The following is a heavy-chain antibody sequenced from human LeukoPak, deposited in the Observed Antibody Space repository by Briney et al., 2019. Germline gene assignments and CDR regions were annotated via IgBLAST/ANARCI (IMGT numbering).Heavy chain of an antibody. CDR3: VRDPSYGSSWYYYMDV. CDR2: ISSSSFKI. V-gene: IGHV3-48*04. D-gene: IGHD6-13*01. J-gene: IGHJ6*03. CDR1: EVTFVRYA. Sequence: GSLRLSCAASEVTFVRYAMNWVRQAPGKGLEWVSYISSSSFKIGYADSVKGRFTISRDNSKNSLYLQMDSLRVEDTAVYYCVRDPSYGSSWYYYMDVWGTGTTVTVSS.